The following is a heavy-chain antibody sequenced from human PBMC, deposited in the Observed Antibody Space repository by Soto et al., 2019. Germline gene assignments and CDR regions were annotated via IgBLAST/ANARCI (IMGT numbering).Heavy chain of an antibody. Sequence: GASVKVSCKASGGTFSSYAISWVRQAPGQRLEWMGWINAGNGNTKYSQKFQGRVTITRDTSASTAYMELSSLRSEDTAVYYCARRIVVVTALDYWGQGTLVTVSS. V-gene: IGHV1-3*01. CDR2: INAGNGNT. CDR1: GGTFSSYA. J-gene: IGHJ4*02. D-gene: IGHD2-21*02. CDR3: ARRIVVVTALDY.